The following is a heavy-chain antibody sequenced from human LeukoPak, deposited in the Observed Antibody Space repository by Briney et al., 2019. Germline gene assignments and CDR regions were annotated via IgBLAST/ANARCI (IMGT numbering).Heavy chain of an antibody. CDR2: IIPILGIA. Sequence: SVKVSCKASGGTFSSYAISWVRQAPGQGLEWMGRIIPILGIANYAQKFEGRVTITADKSTSTAYMELSSLRSEDTAVYYCARDLGAITGFDYWGQGTLVTVSS. J-gene: IGHJ4*02. V-gene: IGHV1-69*04. D-gene: IGHD3-10*01. CDR1: GGTFSSYA. CDR3: ARDLGAITGFDY.